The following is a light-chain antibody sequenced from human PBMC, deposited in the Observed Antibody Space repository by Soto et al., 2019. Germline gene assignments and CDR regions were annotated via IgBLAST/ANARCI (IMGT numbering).Light chain of an antibody. J-gene: IGKJ3*01. Sequence: TQSPGALSLSPGERATLSCRASQSVSSNNLAWYQQRPGQAPRVVIYGASTRATGIPERFSGSGSGTDFTLTISRLEPEDFAVYYCQQYGRSPFTFGPGTKVDIK. CDR2: GAS. CDR1: QSVSSNN. V-gene: IGKV3-20*01. CDR3: QQYGRSPFT.